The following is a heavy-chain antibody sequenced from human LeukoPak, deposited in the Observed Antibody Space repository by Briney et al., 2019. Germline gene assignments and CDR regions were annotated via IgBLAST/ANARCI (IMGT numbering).Heavy chain of an antibody. CDR1: GGSISSYY. D-gene: IGHD3-10*02. J-gene: IGHJ6*03. Sequence: SETLSLTCTVSGGSISSYYWSRIRQPAGKGLEWIGRIYTSGSTNYNPSLKSRVTMSVDTSKNQFSLKLSSVTAADTAIYYCARDKSTPLFGEPRYYYYMDVWGKGTTVTISS. CDR3: ARDKSTPLFGEPRYYYYMDV. V-gene: IGHV4-4*07. CDR2: IYTSGST.